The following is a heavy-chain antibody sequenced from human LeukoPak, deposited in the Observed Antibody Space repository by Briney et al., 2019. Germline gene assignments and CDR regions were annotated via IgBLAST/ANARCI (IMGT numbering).Heavy chain of an antibody. CDR2: IYSSGST. Sequence: SETLFLTCTVSGGSISSYYWTWIRQPAGKGLEWIGRIYSSGSTNYSPSLKSRVTMSVDTSKNQFSLKLSSVTAADTAVYYCARDRSSGYYYHPRGQGTLVTVSS. D-gene: IGHD3-22*01. V-gene: IGHV4-4*07. J-gene: IGHJ5*02. CDR3: ARDRSSGYYYHP. CDR1: GGSISSYY.